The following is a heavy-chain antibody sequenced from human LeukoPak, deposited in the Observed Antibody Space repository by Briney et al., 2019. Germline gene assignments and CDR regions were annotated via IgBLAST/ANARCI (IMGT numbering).Heavy chain of an antibody. V-gene: IGHV3-23*01. CDR2: ISGTGSGR. D-gene: IGHD3-16*01. Sequence: GGSLRLSCAASGFTFNDYAMSWVRQAPGKGLEWASAISGTGSGRHYADSVKGRFTISRDNSKNTVFLDMNSLRAEDTAVYYCAKDDADYTFLGAMDVWGKGTTVTVFS. J-gene: IGHJ6*03. CDR1: GFTFNDYA. CDR3: AKDDADYTFLGAMDV.